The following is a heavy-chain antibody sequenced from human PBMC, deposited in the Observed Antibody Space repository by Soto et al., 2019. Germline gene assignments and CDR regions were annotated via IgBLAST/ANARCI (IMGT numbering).Heavy chain of an antibody. Sequence: GSLRLSCEASGFTFSSYIMNWVRQAPGKGLEWVSYISSSSSTIYYADSVKGRFTISRDNAKNSLYLQMNSLRDEDTAVYYCARDRLSVSTPGFDYWGQGTLVTVSS. CDR1: GFTFSSYI. V-gene: IGHV3-48*02. CDR2: ISSSSSTI. J-gene: IGHJ4*02. CDR3: ARDRLSVSTPGFDY. D-gene: IGHD2-15*01.